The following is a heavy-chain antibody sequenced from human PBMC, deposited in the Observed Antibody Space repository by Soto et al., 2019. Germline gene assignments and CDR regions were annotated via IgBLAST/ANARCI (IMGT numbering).Heavy chain of an antibody. J-gene: IGHJ4*02. Sequence: ASVKVSCKASGYTFISSYMHWVRQAPGQGLEWMGIINPRGSSTNYAQKFQGRVTMTRDTSTSTVYMILSSLRSEDTAVYYCARGGGYSDSSAHYYVKRTSPHFDYWGQGTQVTVSS. CDR1: GYTFISSY. CDR3: ARGGGYSDSSAHYYVKRTSPHFDY. D-gene: IGHD3-22*01. CDR2: INPRGSST. V-gene: IGHV1-46*01.